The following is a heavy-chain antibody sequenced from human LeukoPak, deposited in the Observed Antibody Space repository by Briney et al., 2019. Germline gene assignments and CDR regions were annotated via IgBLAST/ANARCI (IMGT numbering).Heavy chain of an antibody. V-gene: IGHV1-18*01. CDR3: ARVVLDYCDSSGYQGAVDY. CDR2: ISAYNGNT. J-gene: IGHJ4*02. CDR1: GYTFASYG. D-gene: IGHD3-22*01. Sequence: ASVKVSCKASGYTFASYGISWVRQAPGQGLEWMGWISAYNGNTNYAQKLQGRVTMTTDTSTSTAYMELRSLRSDDTAVYYCARVVLDYCDSSGYQGAVDYWGQGTLVTVSS.